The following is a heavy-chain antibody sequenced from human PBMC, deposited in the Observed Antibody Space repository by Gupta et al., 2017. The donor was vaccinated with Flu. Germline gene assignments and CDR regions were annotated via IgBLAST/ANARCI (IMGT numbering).Heavy chain of an antibody. V-gene: IGHV4-39*01. J-gene: IGHJ5*02. CDR1: GGSISSSSYY. CDR2: IYYSGST. CDR3: ARMDGIEMATILT. Sequence: QLQLQESGPGLVKPSETLSLTCTVSGGSISSSSYYWGWIRQPPGKGLEWIGSIYYSGSTYYNPSLKSRVTISVDTSKNQFSLKLSSVTAADTAVYYCARMDGIEMATILTWGQGTLVTVSS. D-gene: IGHD5-24*01.